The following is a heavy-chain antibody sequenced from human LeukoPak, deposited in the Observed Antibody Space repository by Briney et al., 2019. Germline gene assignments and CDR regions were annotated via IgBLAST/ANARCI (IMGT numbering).Heavy chain of an antibody. CDR1: GGSISSSSYY. D-gene: IGHD6-19*01. J-gene: IGHJ4*02. Sequence: PSETLSLTCTVSGGSISSSSYYWGWIRQPPGKGLEWIGSIYYSGSTYYNPSLKSRVTISVDTSKNQFSLKLSSVTAADTAVYYCARVGTVRRIAVAGTGRYFDYWGQGTLVTVSS. CDR2: IYYSGST. V-gene: IGHV4-39*01. CDR3: ARVGTVRRIAVAGTGRYFDY.